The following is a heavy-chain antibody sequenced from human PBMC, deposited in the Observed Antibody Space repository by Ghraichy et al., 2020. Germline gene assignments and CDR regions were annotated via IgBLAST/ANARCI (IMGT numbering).Heavy chain of an antibody. J-gene: IGHJ4*02. V-gene: IGHV3-23*01. Sequence: GGSLRLSCAASGFTFSSYAMNWVRQAPGKGLEWVSAIGGSGDSTFYADSVKGRFTISRDNSRNTLYLRMNSLRAEDTAVYYCAKDGHSGYDPFDHWGQGTLVTVSS. CDR1: GFTFSSYA. CDR2: IGGSGDST. D-gene: IGHD5-12*01. CDR3: AKDGHSGYDPFDH.